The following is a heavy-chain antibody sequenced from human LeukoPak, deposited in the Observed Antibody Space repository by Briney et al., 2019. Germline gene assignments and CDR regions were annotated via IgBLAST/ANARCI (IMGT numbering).Heavy chain of an antibody. J-gene: IGHJ3*02. D-gene: IGHD2-21*02. CDR3: ARDLLAWGDEGDAFDI. CDR1: GGSFSGYY. CDR2: INHSGST. Sequence: SETLSLTCAVYGGSFSGYYWSWIRQPPGKGLEWIGEINHSGSTNYNPSLKSRVTISVDTSKNQFSLKLSSVTAADTAVYYCARDLLAWGDEGDAFDIWGQGTMVTVSS. V-gene: IGHV4-34*01.